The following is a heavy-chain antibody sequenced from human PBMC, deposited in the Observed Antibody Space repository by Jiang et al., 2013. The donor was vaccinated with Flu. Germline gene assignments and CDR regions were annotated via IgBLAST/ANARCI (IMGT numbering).Heavy chain of an antibody. CDR2: MNPNSGNT. Sequence: VQLVESGAEVKKPGASVKVSCKASGYTFTSYDINWVRQATGQGLEWMGWMNPNSGNTGYAQKFQGRVTMTRNTSISTAYMELSSLRSEDTAVYYCARGRIIVGWIAVAGTGNWFDPWGQGTLVTVSS. J-gene: IGHJ5*02. D-gene: IGHD6-19*01. V-gene: IGHV1-8*01. CDR3: ARGRIIVGWIAVAGTGNWFDP. CDR1: GYTFTSYD.